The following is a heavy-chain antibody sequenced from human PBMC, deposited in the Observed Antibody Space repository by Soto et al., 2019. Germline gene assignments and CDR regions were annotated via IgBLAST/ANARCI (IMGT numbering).Heavy chain of an antibody. CDR1: GFTFSSYW. J-gene: IGHJ4*02. V-gene: IGHV3-7*03. CDR2: IKQDGSDK. D-gene: IGHD3-10*01. Sequence: EVQLVESGGVLVQPGGSLRLSCAASGFTFSSYWMTWVLQAPGKGLECVANIKQDGSDKYYVDSVKGRFTISRDNAKNSLYLQMNSLRVEDTAVYYCARQTRAPESWGQGTLVTVSS. CDR3: ARQTRAPES.